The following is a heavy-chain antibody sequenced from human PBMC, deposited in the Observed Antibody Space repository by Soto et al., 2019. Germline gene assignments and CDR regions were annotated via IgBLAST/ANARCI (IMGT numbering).Heavy chain of an antibody. Sequence: QVQLVQSGAEVKKPGASVKVSCKASGYTFTSYAMHWVRQAPGQRLEWMGWINAVNGNTKYSQKFQGRVTITRDTSASTAYMELSSLRSEDTAVYYCAVIVVGFYFDYWGQGTLVTVSS. CDR3: AVIVVGFYFDY. V-gene: IGHV1-3*01. CDR1: GYTFTSYA. J-gene: IGHJ4*02. D-gene: IGHD3-22*01. CDR2: INAVNGNT.